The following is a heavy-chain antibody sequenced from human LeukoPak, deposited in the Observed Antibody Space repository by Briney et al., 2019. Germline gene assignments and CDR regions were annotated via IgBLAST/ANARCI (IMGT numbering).Heavy chain of an antibody. CDR3: ARPPYSSGSFDL. CDR1: GFTFSSYA. V-gene: IGHV3-74*01. J-gene: IGHJ2*01. CDR2: IDSDGSST. Sequence: GGSLRLSCEASGFTFSSYAMSWGRQAPGTGLEWVSRIDSDGSSTTYADSVKGRFTISRDNAKNTLYLQMTSLRAEDTAVYYCARPPYSSGSFDLWGRGTLVTVSS. D-gene: IGHD6-19*01.